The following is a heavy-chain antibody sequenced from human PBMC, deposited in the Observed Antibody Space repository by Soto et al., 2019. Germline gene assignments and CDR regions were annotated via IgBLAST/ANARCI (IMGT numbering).Heavy chain of an antibody. CDR2: ISWNSGSI. J-gene: IGHJ4*02. Sequence: EVQLVESGGGLVQPGRSLRLSCAASGFPFDDYAMHWVRQAPGKGLEWVSGISWNSGSIGYADSVKGRFTISRDNAKNSRYLQMNSLGADDTALYYCERGFDYWGQGNLVTVSS. CDR1: GFPFDDYA. CDR3: ERGFDY. D-gene: IGHD3-10*01. V-gene: IGHV3-9*01.